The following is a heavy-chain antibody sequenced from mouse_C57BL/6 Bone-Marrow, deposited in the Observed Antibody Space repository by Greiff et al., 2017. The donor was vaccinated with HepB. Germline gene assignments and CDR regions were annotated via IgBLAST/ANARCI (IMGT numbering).Heavy chain of an antibody. J-gene: IGHJ3*01. V-gene: IGHV1-15*01. CDR1: GYTFTDYE. D-gene: IGHD1-3*01. CDR2: IDPETGGT. CDR3: TNYPWLAY. Sequence: VKVVESGAELVRPGASVTLSCKASGYTFTDYEMHWVKQTPVHGLEWIGAIDPETGGTAYNQKFKGKAIMTADKASSTAYMELRSLTSEDSAVYYCTNYPWLAYWGQGTLVTVSA.